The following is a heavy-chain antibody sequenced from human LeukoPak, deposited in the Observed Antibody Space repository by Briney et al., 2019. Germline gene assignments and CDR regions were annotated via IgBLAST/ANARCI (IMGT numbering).Heavy chain of an antibody. CDR2: INHSGST. CDR1: VGPFSGYY. D-gene: IGHD2-2*01. CDR3: ARYVVVPAAILTSPYYFDY. V-gene: IGHV4-34*01. J-gene: IGHJ4*02. Sequence: SETLSLICAVYVGPFSGYYWSWTRQPPGKGLEWIGEINHSGSTNYNPSLKSRVTISVDTSKNQFSLKLSSVTAADTAVYYCARYVVVPAAILTSPYYFDYWGQGTLVTVSS.